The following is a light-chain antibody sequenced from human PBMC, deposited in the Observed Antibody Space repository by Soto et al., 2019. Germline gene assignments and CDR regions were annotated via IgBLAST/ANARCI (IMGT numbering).Light chain of an antibody. CDR1: QSVSSSY. V-gene: IGKV3-20*01. CDR3: QQYCSSRTWT. CDR2: GTS. J-gene: IGKJ1*01. Sequence: EIVLTQSPGTLSLSPGERATLSCRASQSVSSSYLAWYQQKPGQAPRLLIYGTSSRATGIPHRFSGSGCGTDFTLTISRLEAEDFAVYYCQQYCSSRTWTFGQGTKVDIK.